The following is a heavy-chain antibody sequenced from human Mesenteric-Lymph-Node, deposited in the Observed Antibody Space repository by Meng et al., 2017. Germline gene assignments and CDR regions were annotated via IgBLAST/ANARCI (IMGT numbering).Heavy chain of an antibody. V-gene: IGHV3-21*04. Sequence: GESLKISCAASGFTFSTYSMNWVRQAPGKGLEWLSSISEGGLSMYYADSVKGRFTISRDNSRDTLYLQMNSLRAEDTALYYCNFDFWGQGTLVTVSS. J-gene: IGHJ4*02. CDR3: NFDF. CDR1: GFTFSTYS. CDR2: ISEGGLSM.